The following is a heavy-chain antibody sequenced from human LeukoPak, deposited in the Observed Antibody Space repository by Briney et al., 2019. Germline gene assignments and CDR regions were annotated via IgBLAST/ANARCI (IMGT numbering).Heavy chain of an antibody. V-gene: IGHV3-23*01. CDR1: GFSFSDYG. CDR3: AKRTVTTSGDDY. CDR2: VSGGGTTT. D-gene: IGHD4-17*01. J-gene: IGHJ4*02. Sequence: GGSLRLSYVASGFSFSDYGMSWFRQAPGKGLEWVSSVSGGGTTTYYADSVKGRFTISRDNSKNTLYLQMNSLRVEDAAIYYCAKRTVTTSGDDYWGQGTLVTVSS.